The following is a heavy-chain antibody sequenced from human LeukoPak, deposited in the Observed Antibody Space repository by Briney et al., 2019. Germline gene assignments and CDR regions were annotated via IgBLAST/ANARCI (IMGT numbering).Heavy chain of an antibody. V-gene: IGHV1-2*02. Sequence: ASVKVSCKASGYTFTGYYMHWVRQAPGQGLEWMGWINPNSGGTNYAQKFQGRVTMTRDTSISTAHMELSRLRSDDTAVYYCAREGLGYCSSTSCFLFDYWGQGTLVTVSS. CDR2: INPNSGGT. CDR1: GYTFTGYY. J-gene: IGHJ4*02. CDR3: AREGLGYCSSTSCFLFDY. D-gene: IGHD2-2*01.